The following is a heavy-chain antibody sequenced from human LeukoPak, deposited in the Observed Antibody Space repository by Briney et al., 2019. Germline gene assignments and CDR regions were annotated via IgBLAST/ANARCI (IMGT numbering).Heavy chain of an antibody. V-gene: IGHV3-15*01. J-gene: IGHJ4*02. Sequence: GGSLRLSCAASGFTFSNAWMSWVRQAPGKGLEWVGRIKSKTDGGTTDYAAPVKGRFTISRDDSKNTLYLQMNGLKTEDTAVYYCAREGGVHYYGSGSYPGDYWGQGTLVTVSS. D-gene: IGHD3-10*01. CDR1: GFTFSNAW. CDR2: IKSKTDGGTT. CDR3: AREGGVHYYGSGSYPGDY.